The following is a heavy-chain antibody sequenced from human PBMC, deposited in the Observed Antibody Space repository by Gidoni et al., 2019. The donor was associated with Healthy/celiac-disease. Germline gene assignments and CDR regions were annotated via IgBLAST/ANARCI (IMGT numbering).Heavy chain of an antibody. CDR2: IIPIFGTA. D-gene: IGHD4-17*01. CDR1: GGTVSSYA. V-gene: IGHV1-69*01. Sequence: QVQLVQSGAEVKKPGSSVKVSCKASGGTVSSYAISWVRQAPGQGLEWMGGIIPIFGTANYAHKFQGRVTITADESTSTAYMELSSLSSEDTAVYYCARADDYGDYVALDYWGQGTLVTVSS. J-gene: IGHJ4*02. CDR3: ARADDYGDYVALDY.